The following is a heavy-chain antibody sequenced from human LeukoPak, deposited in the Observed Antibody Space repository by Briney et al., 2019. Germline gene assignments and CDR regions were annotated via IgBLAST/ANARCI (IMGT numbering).Heavy chain of an antibody. CDR3: AELGITMIGGV. J-gene: IGHJ6*04. D-gene: IGHD3-10*02. Sequence: GGSLRLSRAASGFTFSSYEMNWVRQAPGKGLEWVSYISSSGSTIYYADSVKGRFTISRDNAKNSLYLQMNSLRAEDTAVYYCAELGITMIGGVWGKGTTATISS. CDR2: ISSSGSTI. V-gene: IGHV3-48*03. CDR1: GFTFSSYE.